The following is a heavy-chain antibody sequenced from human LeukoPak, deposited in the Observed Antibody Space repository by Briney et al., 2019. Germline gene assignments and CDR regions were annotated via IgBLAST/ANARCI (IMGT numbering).Heavy chain of an antibody. CDR3: ARELRWAAAGKGGVTKYYYYYYMDV. Sequence: TSETLSLTCTVSGGSISSSSYYWGWIRQPPGKGLEWIGSIYYSGSTYYNPSLKSRVTISVDTSKNQFSLKLSSVTAADTAVYYCARELRWAAAGKGGVTKYYYYYYMDVWGKGTTVTVSS. D-gene: IGHD6-13*01. CDR2: IYYSGST. CDR1: GGSISSSSYY. J-gene: IGHJ6*03. V-gene: IGHV4-39*07.